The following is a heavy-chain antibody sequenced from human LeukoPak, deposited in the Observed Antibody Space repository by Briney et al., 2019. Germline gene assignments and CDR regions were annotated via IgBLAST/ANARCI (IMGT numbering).Heavy chain of an antibody. CDR1: GFTLSSYW. J-gene: IGHJ4*02. CDR2: IKQDGSEK. CDR3: ARGGGGATFY. Sequence: GGSLRLSCAASGFTLSSYWMSWVRQAPGKGLEWVANIKQDGSEKYYVDSVKGRLTISRDNAKNSLYLQMNSLRAEDTAVYYCARGGGGATFYWGQGTLVTVSS. D-gene: IGHD1-26*01. V-gene: IGHV3-7*01.